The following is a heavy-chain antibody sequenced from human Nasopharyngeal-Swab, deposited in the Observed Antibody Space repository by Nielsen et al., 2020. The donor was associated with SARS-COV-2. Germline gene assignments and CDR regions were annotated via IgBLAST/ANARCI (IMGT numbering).Heavy chain of an antibody. Sequence: GQTLSHTRAASGFSYRSYGTHGVRQAPGKGLAGGAEKAYDGSKKDYADSVKGRFTISRDNSKNTLYLQTNSLRADDTAVYYCARGTIFGVVKRGPWDYYGMDVWGQGTTVTVSS. CDR3: ARGTIFGVVKRGPWDYYGMDV. CDR2: KAYDGSKK. D-gene: IGHD3-3*01. CDR1: GFSYRSYG. V-gene: IGHV3-30*03. J-gene: IGHJ6*02.